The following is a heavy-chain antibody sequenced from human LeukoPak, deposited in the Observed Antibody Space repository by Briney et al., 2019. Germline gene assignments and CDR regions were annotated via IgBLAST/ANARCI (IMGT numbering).Heavy chain of an antibody. CDR1: GYSISSGYY. J-gene: IGHJ3*02. CDR2: IYHSGST. V-gene: IGHV4-38-2*02. D-gene: IGHD2-15*01. CDR3: ARDPGGGLGRNDAFDI. Sequence: SETLSLTCTVSGYSISSGYYWGWIRQPPGKGLEWIGSIYHSGSTYYNPSLKSRVTISVDTSKNQFSLKLSSVTAADTAVYYCARDPGGGLGRNDAFDIWGQGTMVTVSS.